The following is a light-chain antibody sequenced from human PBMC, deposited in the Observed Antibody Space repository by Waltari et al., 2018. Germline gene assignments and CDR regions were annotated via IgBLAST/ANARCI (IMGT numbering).Light chain of an antibody. Sequence: DIVMTQSPDSLDVSLGERATINCKSSQSVLYSSNNKNYLAWYQQKPGQPPKLLIYWASTRESGVPDRFSGSGSGTDFTLTISSLQAEDVAVYYCQQYYSIPITFGPGTKVDIK. V-gene: IGKV4-1*01. CDR2: WAS. CDR3: QQYYSIPIT. J-gene: IGKJ3*01. CDR1: QSVLYSSNNKNY.